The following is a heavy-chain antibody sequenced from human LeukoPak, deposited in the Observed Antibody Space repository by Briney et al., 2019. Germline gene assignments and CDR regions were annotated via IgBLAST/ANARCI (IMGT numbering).Heavy chain of an antibody. Sequence: PGGSLRLSCAASGFTFSSYAMHWVRQAPGKGLEWVAVISYDGSNKYYADSVKGQFTISRDNSKNTLYLQMNSLRAEDTAVYYCARDELNKGGAFDIWGQGTMVTVSS. V-gene: IGHV3-30-3*01. D-gene: IGHD2-15*01. CDR3: ARDELNKGGAFDI. CDR2: ISYDGSNK. CDR1: GFTFSSYA. J-gene: IGHJ3*02.